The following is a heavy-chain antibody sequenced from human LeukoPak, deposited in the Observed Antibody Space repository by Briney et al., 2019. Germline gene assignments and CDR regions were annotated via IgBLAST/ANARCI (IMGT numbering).Heavy chain of an antibody. CDR1: GFTFSTYY. Sequence: PGGSLRLSCAASGFTFSTYYINWVRQAPGKGLEWXXSISSSXXXIXYAXXXXXRFTISRDNAKNSLYLQMNSLRAEDTAVYYCARSYISSSSYDYWGQGTLVTVSS. D-gene: IGHD6-6*01. CDR2: ISSSXXXI. J-gene: IGHJ4*02. CDR3: ARSYISSSSYDY. V-gene: IGHV3-21*01.